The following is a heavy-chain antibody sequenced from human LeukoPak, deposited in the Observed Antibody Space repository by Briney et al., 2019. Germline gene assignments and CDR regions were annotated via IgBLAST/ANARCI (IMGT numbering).Heavy chain of an antibody. CDR1: GFNFSSYW. CDR2: IKQGGSVK. J-gene: IGHJ3*02. Sequence: GGSLRLSCAASGFNFSSYWMIWVRQAPGKGLEWVANIKQGGSVKNYVDSVKGRFTISRDNAKNSLYLQMNSLRAEDMAVYYCARGYYYDSSGYADAFDIWGQGTMVTVSS. D-gene: IGHD3-22*01. CDR3: ARGYYYDSSGYADAFDI. V-gene: IGHV3-7*01.